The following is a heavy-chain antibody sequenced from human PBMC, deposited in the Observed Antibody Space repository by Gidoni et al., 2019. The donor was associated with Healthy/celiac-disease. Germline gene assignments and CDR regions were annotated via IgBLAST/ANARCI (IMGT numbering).Heavy chain of an antibody. Sequence: QVQLVESGGGVVQPGRSLRLSCAASGFTFSSYAMHWVRQAPGKGLEGVAVISYDGSNKYYADSVKGRFTISRDNSKNTLYLQMNSLRAEDTAVYYCARKGVAGTFPFDYWGQGTLVTVSS. D-gene: IGHD6-19*01. CDR1: GFTFSSYA. CDR3: ARKGVAGTFPFDY. CDR2: ISYDGSNK. J-gene: IGHJ4*02. V-gene: IGHV3-30-3*01.